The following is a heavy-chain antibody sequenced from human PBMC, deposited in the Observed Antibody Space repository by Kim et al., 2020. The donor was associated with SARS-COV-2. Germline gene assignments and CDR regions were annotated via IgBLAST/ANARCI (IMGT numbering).Heavy chain of an antibody. D-gene: IGHD6-13*01. Sequence: SETLSLTCTVSGGSVSSGSYYWSWIRQPPGKGLEWIGYIYYSGSTNYNPSLKSRVTISVDTSKNQFSLKLSSVTAADTAVYYCARLSIAAAGTVDYWGQGTLVTVSS. CDR1: GGSVSSGSYY. CDR3: ARLSIAAAGTVDY. V-gene: IGHV4-61*01. CDR2: IYYSGST. J-gene: IGHJ4*02.